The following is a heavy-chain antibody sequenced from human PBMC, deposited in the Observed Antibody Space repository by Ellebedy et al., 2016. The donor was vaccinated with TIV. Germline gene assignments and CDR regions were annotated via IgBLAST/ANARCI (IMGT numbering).Heavy chain of an antibody. J-gene: IGHJ3*01. CDR1: GFSFSSYW. D-gene: IGHD4-17*01. CDR2: INQDGSEK. V-gene: IGHV3-7*01. Sequence: GESLKISCAASGFSFSSYWMTWVRQVPGKGLEWVANINQDGSEKYYVDSVKGRFTVSRDNAKNSLFLQMNSLRAEDTAVYYCATDGSYGDYLSPRHAFALWGQGTMVTVSS. CDR3: ATDGSYGDYLSPRHAFAL.